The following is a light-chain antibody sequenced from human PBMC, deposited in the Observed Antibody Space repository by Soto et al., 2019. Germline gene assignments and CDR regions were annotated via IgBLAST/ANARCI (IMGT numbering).Light chain of an antibody. V-gene: IGKV2-30*01. J-gene: IGKJ1*01. Sequence: DVVLTQSPLSLPVTLGQPASISCRSNQSLLYSDGNTYLHWFQQRPGQSPRRLIHRASYRDFGVPDRFSGSGSGTDFTLKITRVEAEDAGIYYCMQAAHFPPWTFGQGTRVDLK. CDR2: RAS. CDR3: MQAAHFPPWT. CDR1: QSLLYSDGNTY.